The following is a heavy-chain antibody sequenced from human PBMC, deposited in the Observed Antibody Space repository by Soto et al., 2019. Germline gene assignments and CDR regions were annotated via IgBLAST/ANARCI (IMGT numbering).Heavy chain of an antibody. CDR3: ARAAFRSGYYGYYYGMDV. CDR1: GGTFSTHA. D-gene: IGHD3-3*01. CDR2: IIPTLGTP. J-gene: IGHJ6*02. V-gene: IGHV1-69*01. Sequence: QVQLVQSGAEVKKPGSSVKVSCKASGGTFSTHAISWVRQAPGQGLEWLGGIIPTLGTPNYAQKFQGRVTVTADEYTSTAYMEWSRLTSEDTAVYYCARAAFRSGYYGYYYGMDVWGQGTAVNV.